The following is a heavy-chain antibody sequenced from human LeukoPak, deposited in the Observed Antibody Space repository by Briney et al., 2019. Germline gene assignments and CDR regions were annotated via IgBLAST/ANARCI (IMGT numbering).Heavy chain of an antibody. V-gene: IGHV3-30*02. J-gene: IGHJ4*02. D-gene: IGHD3-3*01. CDR3: VKGEEGITIFGVVTSIDY. CDR2: IRYDGSNK. CDR1: GFTFSSYG. Sequence: GGSLRLSCAASGFTFSSYGMHWVRQAPGKGLEWVAFIRYDGSNKYYADSVKGRFTISRDNSKNTLYLQINSLRAEDTAVYYCVKGEEGITIFGVVTSIDYWGQGTLVTVSS.